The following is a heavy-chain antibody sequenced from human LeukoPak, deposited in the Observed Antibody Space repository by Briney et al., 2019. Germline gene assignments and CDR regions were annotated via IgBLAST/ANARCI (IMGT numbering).Heavy chain of an antibody. V-gene: IGHV3-30*03. D-gene: IGHD2-15*01. CDR2: ISYDGSNK. CDR1: GFTFSSYG. J-gene: IGHJ4*02. Sequence: GRSLRLSCAASGFTFSSYGMHWVRRAPGKGLEWVAVISYDGSNKYYADSVKGRFTISRDNSKNTLYLQMNSLRAEDTAVYYCASAIVVMVAATRTLDYWGQGTLVTVSS. CDR3: ASAIVVMVAATRTLDY.